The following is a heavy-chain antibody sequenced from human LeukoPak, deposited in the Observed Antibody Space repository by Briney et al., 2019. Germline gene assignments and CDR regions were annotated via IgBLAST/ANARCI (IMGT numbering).Heavy chain of an antibody. J-gene: IGHJ4*02. Sequence: ASVKVSCKASGYTFTSHYMQWVRQAPGQGLEWMGIINPSGGSTRYAQKFQRRVTMTRDTSTRTVYMELSSLRSEDTAVYYCARGPDSGWYVWGQGTLVTVSS. D-gene: IGHD6-19*01. CDR2: INPSGGST. V-gene: IGHV1-46*01. CDR3: ARGPDSGWYV. CDR1: GYTFTSHY.